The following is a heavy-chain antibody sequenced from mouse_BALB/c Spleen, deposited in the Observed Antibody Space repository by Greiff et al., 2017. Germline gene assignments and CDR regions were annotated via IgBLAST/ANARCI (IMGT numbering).Heavy chain of an antibody. D-gene: IGHD2-10*01. V-gene: IGHV14-1*02. CDR2: IDPENGNT. J-gene: IGHJ1*01. Sequence: VQLKESGAELVRPGALVKLSCKASGFNIKDYYMHWVKQRPEQGLEWIGWIDPENGNTIYDPKFQGKASITADTSSNTAYLQLSSLTSEDTAVYYCATYPFDVWGAGTTVTVSS. CDR1: GFNIKDYY. CDR3: ATYPFDV.